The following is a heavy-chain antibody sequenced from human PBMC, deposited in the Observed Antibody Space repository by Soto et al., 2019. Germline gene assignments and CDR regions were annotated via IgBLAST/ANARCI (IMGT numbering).Heavy chain of an antibody. CDR1: RFAFNKYG. CDR3: AREDSIIIPAVSDF. V-gene: IGHV3-21*01. D-gene: IGHD2-2*01. J-gene: IGHJ4*02. CDR2: ISKSDYT. Sequence: PGGSLSLSCTVSRFAFNKYGINWVRQAPGQGLEWVSSISKSDYTYYSDSVKGRFTISRDNAKNSVSLQMNTLRVEDTAVYYCAREDSIIIPAVSDFWGQGTLVTVS.